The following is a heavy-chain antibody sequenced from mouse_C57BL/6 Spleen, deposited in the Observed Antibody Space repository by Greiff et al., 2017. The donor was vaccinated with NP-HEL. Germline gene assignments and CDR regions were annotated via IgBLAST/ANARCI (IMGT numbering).Heavy chain of an antibody. D-gene: IGHD2-2*01. J-gene: IGHJ4*01. CDR1: GFSFNTYA. Sequence: EVKVVESGGGLVQPKGSLKLSCAASGFSFNTYAMNWVRQAPGKGLEWVARIRSKSNNYATYYADSVKDRFTISRDDSESMLYLQMNNLKTEDTAMYYCVRHSYGFYAMDYWGQGTSVTVSS. CDR2: IRSKSNNYAT. V-gene: IGHV10-1*01. CDR3: VRHSYGFYAMDY.